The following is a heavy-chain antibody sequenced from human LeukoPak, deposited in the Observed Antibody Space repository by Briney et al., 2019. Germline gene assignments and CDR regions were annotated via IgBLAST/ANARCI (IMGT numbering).Heavy chain of an antibody. J-gene: IGHJ4*02. Sequence: SETLSLTCAVYGGSFSGYYWSWIRQPPGKGQEWIGEINHSGSTNYNPSLKSRVTISVDTSKNQFSLKLSSVTAADTAVYYCARATRTYYYGSGSYPFDYWGQGTLVTVSS. CDR3: ARATRTYYYGSGSYPFDY. CDR2: INHSGST. CDR1: GGSFSGYY. D-gene: IGHD3-10*01. V-gene: IGHV4-34*01.